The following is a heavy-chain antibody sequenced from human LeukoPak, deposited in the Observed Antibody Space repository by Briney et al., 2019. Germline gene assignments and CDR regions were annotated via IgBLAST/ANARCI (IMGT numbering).Heavy chain of an antibody. V-gene: IGHV1-69*06. Sequence: SVKVSCKASGGTFSSYAISWVRQAPGQGLEWMGGIIPIFGTANYAQKFQGRVTITADKSTSTAYMELRSLRSDDTAVYYCARARRYYDYVWGSSRLMDYWGQGTLVTVSS. J-gene: IGHJ4*02. D-gene: IGHD3-16*01. CDR3: ARARRYYDYVWGSSRLMDY. CDR2: IIPIFGTA. CDR1: GGTFSSYA.